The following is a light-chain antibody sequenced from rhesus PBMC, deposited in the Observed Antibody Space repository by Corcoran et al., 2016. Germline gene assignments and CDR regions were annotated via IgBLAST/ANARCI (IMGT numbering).Light chain of an antibody. J-gene: IGKJ4*01. CDR1: QDISSY. Sequence: DIQMSQSPSSLSASVGDRVTITCRASQDISSYLNWYQQKPGKAPKILIFYTDSLPSGVPSRLSGTGSGTDCTRTISGLQPEDAATYYCQQGNSYPLTFGGGTQVELK. CDR2: YTD. CDR3: QQGNSYPLT. V-gene: IGKV1-32*02.